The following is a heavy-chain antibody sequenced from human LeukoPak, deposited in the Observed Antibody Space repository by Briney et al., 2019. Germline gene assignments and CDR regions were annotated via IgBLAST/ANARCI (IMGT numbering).Heavy chain of an antibody. CDR3: ARSRNSGSFSDY. CDR2: INSDGSST. Sequence: PGGSLRLSCAASGFTFSSYWMHWVRQAPGKGLVWVSRINSDGSSTSYADSVKGRFTISRDNAKNTLYLQMNSPRAEDTAVYYCARSRNSGSFSDYWGQGTLVTVSS. V-gene: IGHV3-74*01. J-gene: IGHJ4*02. CDR1: GFTFSSYW. D-gene: IGHD1-26*01.